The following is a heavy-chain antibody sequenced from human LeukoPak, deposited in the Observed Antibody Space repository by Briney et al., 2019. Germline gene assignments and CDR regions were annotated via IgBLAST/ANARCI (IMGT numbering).Heavy chain of an antibody. D-gene: IGHD1-1*01. Sequence: QAGGSLRLSCAASGFTFSSNAIHWVRQAPGKGLEWVAEISYDGGNTYYADSVKGRFTISRDNPKNTLYLQMNSLRAEDTAVYYCAKEGTGIHFDYWGQGTLVTVSS. CDR2: ISYDGGNT. J-gene: IGHJ4*02. CDR1: GFTFSSNA. V-gene: IGHV3-30-3*01. CDR3: AKEGTGIHFDY.